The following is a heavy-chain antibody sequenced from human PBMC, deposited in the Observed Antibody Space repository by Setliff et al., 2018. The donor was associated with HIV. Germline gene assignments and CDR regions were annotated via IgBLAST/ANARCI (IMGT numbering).Heavy chain of an antibody. V-gene: IGHV3-74*03. Sequence: PGGSLRLSCAVSGFKFSSYWMHWVRQAPGKGLVWVSRTNTDGSGTTYADSVKGRFTVSRDNAKNTLFLQMNSLRAEDTAVYYCARDRDTTIWYFDLWGRGTLVTVSS. CDR1: GFKFSSYW. D-gene: IGHD5-12*01. J-gene: IGHJ2*01. CDR3: ARDRDTTIWYFDL. CDR2: TNTDGSGT.